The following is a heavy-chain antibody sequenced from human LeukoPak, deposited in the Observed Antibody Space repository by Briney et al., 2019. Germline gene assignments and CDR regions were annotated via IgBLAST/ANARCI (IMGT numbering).Heavy chain of an antibody. J-gene: IGHJ4*02. Sequence: NTSETLSLTCTVSGGSISSGDYYWSWIRQPPGKGLEWIGYIYYSGSTYYNPSLKSRVTISVDTSKNQFSLKLSSVTAADTAVYYCARAVLGGGWYISNWAFDYWGQGTLVTVSS. V-gene: IGHV4-30-4*01. CDR3: ARAVLGGGWYISNWAFDY. D-gene: IGHD6-19*01. CDR2: IYYSGST. CDR1: GGSISSGDYY.